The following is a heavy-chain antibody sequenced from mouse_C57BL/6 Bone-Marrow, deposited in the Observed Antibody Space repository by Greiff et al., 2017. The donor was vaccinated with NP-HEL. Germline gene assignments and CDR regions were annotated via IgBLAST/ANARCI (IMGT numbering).Heavy chain of an antibody. CDR3: ARYRASTGTRAMDY. Sequence: VQLQQSGAELAKPGASVKLSCKASGYTFTSYWMHWVKQRPGQGLEWIGYINPSCGYTKYNQKFKDKATLPADNSPSPAYMQLSSRTYEDSAVYYCARYRASTGTRAMDYWGQGTSVTVSS. D-gene: IGHD4-1*02. CDR2: INPSCGYT. J-gene: IGHJ4*01. V-gene: IGHV1-7*01. CDR1: GYTFTSYW.